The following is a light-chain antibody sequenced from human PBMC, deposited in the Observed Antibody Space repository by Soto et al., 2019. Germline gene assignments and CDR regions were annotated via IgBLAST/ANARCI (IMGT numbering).Light chain of an antibody. J-gene: IGKJ4*01. CDR3: QQYNSWPRT. CDR1: QRVGSD. V-gene: IGKV3D-15*01. Sequence: EIVVTQSPATLSVSPGERATLSCRASQRVGSDLARYQQKPRQAPRLVIYDIFTSATSVPTRISGSGSGTELTLTIRSLQAEDFAVYYCQQYNSWPRTFCGGTKVDIK. CDR2: DIF.